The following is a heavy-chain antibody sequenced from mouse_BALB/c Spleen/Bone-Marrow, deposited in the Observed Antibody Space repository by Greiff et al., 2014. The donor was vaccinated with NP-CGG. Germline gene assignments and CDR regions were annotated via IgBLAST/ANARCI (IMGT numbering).Heavy chain of an antibody. CDR1: GYTFTSYF. CDR2: IYPGDGST. CDR3: ARGDDYYGSGRAWFAY. D-gene: IGHD1-1*01. V-gene: IGHV1S56*01. Sequence: QVQLQQSXPELVKPGASVKMSCKASGYTFTSYFIHWVKQRPGQGLEWIGWIYPGDGSTKYNEKFKGKTTLTADKSSSTAYMLLSSRTSEDSAIYFCARGDDYYGSGRAWFAYWGQGTLVTVSA. J-gene: IGHJ3*01.